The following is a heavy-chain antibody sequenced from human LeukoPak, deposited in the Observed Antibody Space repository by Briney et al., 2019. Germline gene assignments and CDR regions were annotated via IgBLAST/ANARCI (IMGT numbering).Heavy chain of an antibody. D-gene: IGHD4-23*01. CDR3: ARNSGDY. J-gene: IGHJ4*02. V-gene: IGHV4-4*07. CDR1: GGSISDFY. CDR2: IYSSGNT. Sequence: SETLSLTCSVSGGSISDFYWSWIRQPAGKGLEWIGRIYSSGNTNCNPSLKSRVTMSLDASKNQFSLKLSSVTAADTAVYYCARNSGDYWGQGTLVTVSS.